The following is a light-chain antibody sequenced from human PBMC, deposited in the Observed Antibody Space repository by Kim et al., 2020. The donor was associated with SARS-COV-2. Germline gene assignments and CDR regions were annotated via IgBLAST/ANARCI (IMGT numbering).Light chain of an antibody. CDR3: SSYTSSSSLV. CDR2: DVS. V-gene: IGLV2-14*03. J-gene: IGLJ2*01. CDR1: SSDVGGYNY. Sequence: QSVVTQPASVSGSPGQSITISCTGTSSDVGGYNYVSWYQQHPGKAPKLMIYDVSNRPSGVSNRFSGSKSGNTASLTISGHQAEDEADYYCSSYTSSSSLVFGGGTQLTVL.